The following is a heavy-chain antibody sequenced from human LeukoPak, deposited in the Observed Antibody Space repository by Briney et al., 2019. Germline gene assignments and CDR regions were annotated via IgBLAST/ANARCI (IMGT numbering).Heavy chain of an antibody. CDR3: ASDAIVRDYSNSDY. Sequence: GASVKVSCKASGYTFTGYYIHWVRQAPGQGLEWMGWINPNSGGTNYAQKFQGRVTMTRDTSISTAYMELSRLTSDDTAVYYCASDAIVRDYSNSDYWGQGTLVTVSS. CDR1: GYTFTGYY. J-gene: IGHJ4*02. V-gene: IGHV1-2*02. D-gene: IGHD4-11*01. CDR2: INPNSGGT.